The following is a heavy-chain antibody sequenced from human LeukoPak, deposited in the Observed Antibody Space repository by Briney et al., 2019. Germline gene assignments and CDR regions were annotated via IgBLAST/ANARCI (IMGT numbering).Heavy chain of an antibody. D-gene: IGHD3-3*01. V-gene: IGHV3-21*01. J-gene: IGHJ4*02. CDR3: ARDLLEWLATPTLDY. CDR2: LSSSSSYI. CDR1: GFTFSSYS. Sequence: PGGSLRLSCAASGFTFSSYSMNWVRQAPGKGLEWVSSLSSSSSYIYYADSVKGRFTISRDNAKNSLYLQMNSLRAEDTAVYYCARDLLEWLATPTLDYWGQGTLVTVSS.